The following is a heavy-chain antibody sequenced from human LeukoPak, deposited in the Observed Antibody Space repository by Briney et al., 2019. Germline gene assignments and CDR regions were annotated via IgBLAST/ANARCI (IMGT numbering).Heavy chain of an antibody. V-gene: IGHV3-23*01. D-gene: IGHD3-3*01. CDR1: GFTFSSYA. Sequence: PGGSLRLSCAASGFTFSSYAMSWVRQAPGKGLEWVSAISGSGGSTYYADSVKGRFTISRDNSKNTVYLQMNSLRVEDTAVYYCARDPVSVGLRINSDFWGQGTLVTVSS. CDR3: ARDPVSVGLRINSDF. J-gene: IGHJ4*02. CDR2: ISGSGGST.